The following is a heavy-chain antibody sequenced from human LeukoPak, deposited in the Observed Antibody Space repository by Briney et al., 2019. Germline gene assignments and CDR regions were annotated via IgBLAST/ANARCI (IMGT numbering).Heavy chain of an antibody. CDR3: ARGDYCDSGNSGGDY. CDR1: GFTFDDYG. V-gene: IGHV3-20*04. Sequence: SGGSLRLSCAASGFTFDDYGMSWVRQAPGKGLEWVSGINWNGGSTGYADSVKGRFTISRDNAKNSLYLQINSLRAEDTALYYCARGDYCDSGNSGGDYWGQGTLVTVSS. J-gene: IGHJ4*02. CDR2: INWNGGST. D-gene: IGHD3-10*01.